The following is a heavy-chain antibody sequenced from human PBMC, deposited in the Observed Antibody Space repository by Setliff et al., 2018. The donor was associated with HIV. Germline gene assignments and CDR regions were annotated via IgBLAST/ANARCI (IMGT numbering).Heavy chain of an antibody. CDR2: IYHNGIT. CDR3: ARRIYGNNPYFDY. CDR1: GYSISSGYY. V-gene: IGHV4-38-2*01. Sequence: SETLSLTCGVSGYSISSGYYWGWIRQPPGKGLEWIGSIYHNGITYYNPSLKSRVTISVGTSQNQFSLKLSSVTAADTAIYYCARRIYGNNPYFDYWSQGTLVTAPQ. J-gene: IGHJ4*02. D-gene: IGHD4-17*01.